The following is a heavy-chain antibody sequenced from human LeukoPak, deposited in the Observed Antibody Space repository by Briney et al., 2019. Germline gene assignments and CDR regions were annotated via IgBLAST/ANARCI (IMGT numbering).Heavy chain of an antibody. D-gene: IGHD3-9*01. J-gene: IGHJ4*02. CDR2: VSGSGGST. CDR3: AKELRYFDWIFVDY. Sequence: PGGSLRLSCAASGFTFSSYAMSWVRQAPGKGLEWVSAVSGSGGSTYYADSVKGRFTISRDNSKNTLYLQMNSLRAEDTAVYYCAKELRYFDWIFVDYWGQGTLVTVSS. CDR1: GFTFSSYA. V-gene: IGHV3-23*01.